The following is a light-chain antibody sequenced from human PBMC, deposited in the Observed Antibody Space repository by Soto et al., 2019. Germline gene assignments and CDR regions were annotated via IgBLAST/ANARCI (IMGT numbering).Light chain of an antibody. CDR2: GAS. CDR1: QSVSSSY. V-gene: IGKV3-20*01. Sequence: EIVLTQSPGTLSLSPGERATLSCRASQSVSSSYLAWYQQKPGQAPRLLIYGASSRATGIPDRFSGSGSGTEFTLTISRLEPEDFAVYDCQQYGSSRTFGQGTKVDIK. CDR3: QQYGSSRT. J-gene: IGKJ1*01.